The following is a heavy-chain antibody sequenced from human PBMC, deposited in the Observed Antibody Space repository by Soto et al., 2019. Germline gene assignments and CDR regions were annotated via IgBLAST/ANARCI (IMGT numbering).Heavy chain of an antibody. CDR2: SKNKADSYIT. D-gene: IGHD3-16*01. CDR3: TVWGLGNDFGAA. CDR1: GFTFSNYY. V-gene: IGHV3-72*01. Sequence: EVQLVESGGGLVQPGGSLRLSCAASGFTFSNYYMDWVRQAPGKGLEWVGRSKNKADSYITEYVASVKGRFSISRDASKTSLYLQMNSLKTEGTAVYYCTVWGLGNDFGAAWCQGILVTVSS. J-gene: IGHJ4*02.